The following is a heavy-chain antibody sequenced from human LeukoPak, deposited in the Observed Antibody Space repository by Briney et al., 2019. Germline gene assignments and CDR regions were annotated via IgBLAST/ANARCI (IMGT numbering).Heavy chain of an antibody. V-gene: IGHV3-7*01. CDR2: IKQDGSEK. CDR1: GFTFSSYW. CDR3: ARGIHFRYFDWFGALEAFDI. J-gene: IGHJ3*02. Sequence: GGSLRLSCAASGFTFSSYWMSWVRQAPGKGLEWVANIKQDGSEKYYVDSVKGRFTISRDNAKNSLYLQMNSLRAEDTAVYYCARGIHFRYFDWFGALEAFDIWGQGTMVTVSS. D-gene: IGHD3-9*01.